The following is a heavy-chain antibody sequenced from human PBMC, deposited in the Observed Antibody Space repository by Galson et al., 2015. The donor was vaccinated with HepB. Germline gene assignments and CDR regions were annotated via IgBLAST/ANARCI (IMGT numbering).Heavy chain of an antibody. CDR3: ARLGDLGLWFKGVYYFGY. D-gene: IGHD3-10*01. Sequence: TLSLTCAVYGGSFNNYYWSWIRQPPGKGLEWIGEISRSGSTNYNPSLKSRVTISVDTSKNQFSLKLSSVTAADTAVYYCARLGDLGLWFKGVYYFGYWGQGTLVTVSS. CDR1: GGSFNNYY. V-gene: IGHV4-34*01. J-gene: IGHJ4*02. CDR2: ISRSGST.